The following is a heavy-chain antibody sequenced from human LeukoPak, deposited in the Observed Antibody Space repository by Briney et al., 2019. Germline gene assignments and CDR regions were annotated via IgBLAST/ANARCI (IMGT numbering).Heavy chain of an antibody. V-gene: IGHV4-59*12. CDR1: GGSISSYY. J-gene: IGHJ5*02. Sequence: SETLSLTCTVSGGSISSYYWSWIRQPPGKGLEWIGYIYYSGSTYYNPSLKSRVTISVDRSKNQFSLKLSSVTAADTAVYYCARGLLRHNWFDPWGQGTLVTVST. D-gene: IGHD4-17*01. CDR3: ARGLLRHNWFDP. CDR2: IYYSGST.